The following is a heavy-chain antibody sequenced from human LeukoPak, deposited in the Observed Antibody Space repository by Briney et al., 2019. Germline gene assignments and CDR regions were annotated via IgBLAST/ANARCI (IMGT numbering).Heavy chain of an antibody. J-gene: IGHJ4*01. D-gene: IGHD3-22*01. CDR2: IDGGGSST. V-gene: IGHV3-74*01. CDR1: GFGFSYHW. CDR3: ARGPGSSGGAYVGDY. Sequence: GGSLRLSCTASGFGFSYHWMHWVRDVPGKGGVWISRIDGGGSSTSYADSVKGRFSISRDNSKSTLYLQMSSLRAEDTAVYYCARGPGSSGGAYVGDYWGHGTLVTVSS.